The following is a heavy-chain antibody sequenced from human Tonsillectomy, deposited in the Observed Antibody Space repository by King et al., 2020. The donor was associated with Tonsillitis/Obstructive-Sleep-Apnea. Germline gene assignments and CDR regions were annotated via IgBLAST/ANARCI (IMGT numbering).Heavy chain of an antibody. J-gene: IGHJ4*02. D-gene: IGHD3-3*01. CDR1: GFTFNSYA. CDR2: ITDSGGRT. V-gene: IGHV3-23*04. CDR3: AKNGIWSGFQY. Sequence: VQLGESGGGLVQPGGSLRLSCAASGFTFNSYAMTWVRQAPGKGLEWVSSITDSGGRTFYADSVKGRFTISRDNSKNTLYLEMNSLRPEDTAVYYCAKNGIWSGFQYWGRGTRVTVSS.